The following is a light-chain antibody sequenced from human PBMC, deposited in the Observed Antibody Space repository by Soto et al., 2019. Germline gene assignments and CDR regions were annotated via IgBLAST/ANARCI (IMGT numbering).Light chain of an antibody. CDR1: QSVSSSY. V-gene: IGKV3-20*01. CDR3: QQYGRSPIT. J-gene: IGKJ5*01. CDR2: GAS. Sequence: EIVLTQSPGTLSLSPGERATLSCRASQSVSSSYLAWYQQKSGQAPRLLIYGASSRATGIPDRFSGSGSGTDFTLTISRLEPEDFAAYYCQQYGRSPITFGQGTRLEIK.